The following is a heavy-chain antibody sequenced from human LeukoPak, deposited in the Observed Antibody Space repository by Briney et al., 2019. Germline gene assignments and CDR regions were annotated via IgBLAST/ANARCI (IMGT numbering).Heavy chain of an antibody. J-gene: IGHJ4*02. CDR3: AKAATVVTPMSDY. CDR2: ISGNAATT. Sequence: PGGSLRLSCAASEFTFSNYAMSWVRQAPGKGLEWVSAISGNAATTYYAASVKGRFTISRDNSKNTLYLQMHSLRAEDTAVYYCAKAATVVTPMSDYWGQGTLVTVSS. CDR1: EFTFSNYA. D-gene: IGHD2-21*02. V-gene: IGHV3-23*01.